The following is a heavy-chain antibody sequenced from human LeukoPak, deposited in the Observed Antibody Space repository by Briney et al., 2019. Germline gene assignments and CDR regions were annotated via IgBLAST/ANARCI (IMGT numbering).Heavy chain of an antibody. CDR3: ARERDSGAWWANAFDI. CDR2: TYYRSKLYN. Sequence: SQTLSLTCAISGDIVSSNSAAWNWIRQSPSRGLEWLGRTYYRSKLYNDYAVSVKSRITINPDTSKNQFSLQLNSVTPEDTAVYYCARERDSGAWWANAFDIWGQGTMVTVSS. CDR1: GDIVSSNSAA. V-gene: IGHV6-1*01. D-gene: IGHD6-19*01. J-gene: IGHJ3*02.